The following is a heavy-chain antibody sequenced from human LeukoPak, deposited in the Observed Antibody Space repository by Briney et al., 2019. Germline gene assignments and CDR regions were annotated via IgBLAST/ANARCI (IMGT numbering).Heavy chain of an antibody. CDR3: AREVTMVRGVRFDP. D-gene: IGHD3-10*01. CDR1: GGSISSGGYY. V-gene: IGHV4-31*03. CDR2: IYYGGST. Sequence: SETLSLTCTVSGGSISSGGYYWSWIRQHPGKGLEWIGYIYYGGSTYYNPSLKSRVTISVDTSKNQFSLKLSSVTAADTAVYYCAREVTMVRGVRFDPWGQGTLVTVSS. J-gene: IGHJ5*02.